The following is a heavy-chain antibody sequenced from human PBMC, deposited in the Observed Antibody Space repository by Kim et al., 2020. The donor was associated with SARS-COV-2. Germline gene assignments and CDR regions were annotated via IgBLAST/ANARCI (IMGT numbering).Heavy chain of an antibody. J-gene: IGHJ6*02. D-gene: IGHD3-10*01. Sequence: GGSLRLPCAASGFTFSSYSMNWVRQAPGKGLEWVSYISSSSSTIYYADSVKGRFTISRDNAKNSLYLQMNSLRDEDTAVYYCARDGWFGEYDPSMDVWGQGTTVTVSS. V-gene: IGHV3-48*02. CDR1: GFTFSSYS. CDR2: ISSSSSTI. CDR3: ARDGWFGEYDPSMDV.